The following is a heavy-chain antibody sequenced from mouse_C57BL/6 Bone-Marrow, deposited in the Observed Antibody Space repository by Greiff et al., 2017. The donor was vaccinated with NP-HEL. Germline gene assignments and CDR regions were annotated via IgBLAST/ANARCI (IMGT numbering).Heavy chain of an antibody. D-gene: IGHD5-1*01. Sequence: VQLQQSGPKLVKPGASVKISCKASGYAFSSSWMNWVKQRPGKGLEWIGRIYPGDGDTNYNGKFKGKATLTADKSSSTAYMQLSSLTSEDSAVYFCARRGYLWYFDVWGTGTTVTVSS. J-gene: IGHJ1*03. CDR1: GYAFSSSW. V-gene: IGHV1-82*01. CDR2: IYPGDGDT. CDR3: ARRGYLWYFDV.